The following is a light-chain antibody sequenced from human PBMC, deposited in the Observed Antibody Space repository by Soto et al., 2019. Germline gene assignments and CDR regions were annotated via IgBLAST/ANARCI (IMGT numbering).Light chain of an antibody. CDR2: WAS. CDR1: QTVLYSVNNVNY. CDR3: LQHYNTPPYS. V-gene: IGKV4-1*01. J-gene: IGKJ2*03. Sequence: TVMTQSPDSLAVSLGERATINCKSSQTVLYSVNNVNYLSWYQQKPGQPPKLIIYWASTRESGVPDRFSGSGSGTDFTPTISSVQAEDVAVYYCLQHYNTPPYSFGQGTKLEIK.